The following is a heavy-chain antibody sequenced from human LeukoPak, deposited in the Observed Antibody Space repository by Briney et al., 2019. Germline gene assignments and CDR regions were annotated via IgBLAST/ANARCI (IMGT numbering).Heavy chain of an antibody. CDR3: ARVGTIFGVVTYAFDI. J-gene: IGHJ3*02. D-gene: IGHD3-3*01. CDR1: RYTFTGYY. V-gene: IGHV1-2*02. CDR2: INPKSGGT. Sequence: ASVKVSCKASRYTFTGYYIHWVRQAPGQGLEWMGWINPKSGGTDYVQKFQGRVTMTRDTSISTAYMELSGLRSDDTAVYYCARVGTIFGVVTYAFDIWGQGTMVTVSS.